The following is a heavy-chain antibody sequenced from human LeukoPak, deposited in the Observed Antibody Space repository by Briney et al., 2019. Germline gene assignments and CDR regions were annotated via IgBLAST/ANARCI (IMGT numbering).Heavy chain of an antibody. V-gene: IGHV4-4*09. J-gene: IGHJ5*02. CDR3: ARRVSSSWSNWFDP. D-gene: IGHD6-13*01. Sequence: SETLSLTCTVSGGSISSYYWSWIRQPLGKGLEWIGYIYTSGSTNYNPSLKSRVTISVDTSKNQFSLKLSSVTAADTAVYYCARRVSSSWSNWFDPWGQGTLVTVSS. CDR1: GGSISSYY. CDR2: IYTSGST.